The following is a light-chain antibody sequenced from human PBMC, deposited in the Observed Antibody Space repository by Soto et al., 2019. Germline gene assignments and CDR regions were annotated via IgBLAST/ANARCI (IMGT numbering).Light chain of an antibody. CDR2: AAS. J-gene: IGKJ3*01. V-gene: IGKV1-9*01. CDR1: QGISTF. Sequence: DIQLTQSPSFLSASVGDRVTMTCRANQGISTFLAWYQQRPGKAPKILIYAASTLQSGVPSRFSGSGSGTEFTLTISSLQPEDFATYYCHQVISYPPGFGPGTKVDIK. CDR3: HQVISYPPG.